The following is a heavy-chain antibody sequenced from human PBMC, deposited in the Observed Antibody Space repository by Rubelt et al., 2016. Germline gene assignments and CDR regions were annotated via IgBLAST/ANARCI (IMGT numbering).Heavy chain of an antibody. CDR2: ISASGSGT. J-gene: IGHJ4*02. D-gene: IGHD5-12*01. Sequence: AMSWVRQAPGKGLEWVSDISASGSGTYYGDSVKGRFTISRDNSKNTLYLQMNSLRAEDTAVYYCARGGYSGYDQFDYWGQGTLVTVSS. CDR1: A. V-gene: IGHV3-23*01. CDR3: ARGGYSGYDQFDY.